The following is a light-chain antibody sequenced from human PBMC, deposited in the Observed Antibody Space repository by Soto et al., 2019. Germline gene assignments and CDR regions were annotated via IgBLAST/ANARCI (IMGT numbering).Light chain of an antibody. J-gene: IGKJ1*01. CDR2: GAS. Sequence: DIVLTQSPGTLSLSPGERATLSCRASQSVRNSYLAWYQLKPGQAPRLLIYGASHRPTGISDRFSGSGSGTDFTLTSSRLEHEDGAVDYCQQYGNSPETFGQGTKVEIK. V-gene: IGKV3-20*01. CDR3: QQYGNSPET. CDR1: QSVRNSY.